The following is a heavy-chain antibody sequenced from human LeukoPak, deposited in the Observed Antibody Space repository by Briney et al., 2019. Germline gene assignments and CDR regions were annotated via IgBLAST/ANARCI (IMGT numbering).Heavy chain of an antibody. CDR3: AGVVAGSSGLNLYMDV. Sequence: GGSLRLSCAASGFTFSSYSMNWVRQAPGKGLEWVSYISSSSSTIYYADSVKGRFTISRDNAKNSLYLQMNSLRAEDTAVYYCAGVVAGSSGLNLYMDVWGKGTTVTVSS. V-gene: IGHV3-48*01. CDR1: GFTFSSYS. D-gene: IGHD6-19*01. J-gene: IGHJ6*03. CDR2: ISSSSSTI.